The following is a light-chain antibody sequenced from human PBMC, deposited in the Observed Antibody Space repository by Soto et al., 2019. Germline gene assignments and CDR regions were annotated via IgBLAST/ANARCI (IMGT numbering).Light chain of an antibody. CDR2: GAS. CDR1: QSVRSDY. CDR3: QQYRGWPRT. Sequence: EIVLTQSPGTLSLSPGERATLSCRASQSVRSDYLAWYQQKPGQAPRLLIYGASSRATGIPDRFSGSGSGTDFTLTISSLQSEDSAVYYCQQYRGWPRTFGQGTKVEIK. V-gene: IGKV3-20*01. J-gene: IGKJ1*01.